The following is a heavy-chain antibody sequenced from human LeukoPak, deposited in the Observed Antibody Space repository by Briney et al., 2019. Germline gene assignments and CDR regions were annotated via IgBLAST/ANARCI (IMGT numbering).Heavy chain of an antibody. D-gene: IGHD4-17*01. Sequence: GGSLRLSCAASGFTFSSYEMNWVRQAPGKGLEWVANIKQDGSEKYYVDSVKGRFTISRDNAKNSLYLQMNSLRAEDTAVYYCATTTVTTRDYWGQGTLVTVSS. CDR2: IKQDGSEK. CDR3: ATTTVTTRDY. J-gene: IGHJ4*02. CDR1: GFTFSSYE. V-gene: IGHV3-7*01.